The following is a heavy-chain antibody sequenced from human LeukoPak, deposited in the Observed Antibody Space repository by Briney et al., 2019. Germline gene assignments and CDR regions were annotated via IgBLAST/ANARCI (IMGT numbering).Heavy chain of an antibody. V-gene: IGHV1-2*02. CDR1: RYTFIGYY. D-gene: IGHD4-23*01. CDR2: TNPNSGGT. CDR3: ARDLLYGGNWFDP. Sequence: GASVKVSCKASRYTFIGYYMHWVRQAPGQGLEWMGWTNPNSGGTNYAQKFQGRVTMTRDTSISTAYMELSRLRSDDTAVYYCARDLLYGGNWFDPWGQGTRVTVSS. J-gene: IGHJ5*02.